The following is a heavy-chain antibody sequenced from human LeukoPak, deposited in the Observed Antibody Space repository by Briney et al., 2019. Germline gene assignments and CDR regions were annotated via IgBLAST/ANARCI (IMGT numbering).Heavy chain of an antibody. CDR2: IYSGGDT. CDR1: GFTVSSTY. D-gene: IGHD3-10*01. V-gene: IGHV3-66*01. J-gene: IGHJ4*02. Sequence: GGSLRLSCAASGFTVSSTYMSCVRQAPGKGLEWVSVIYSGGDTYYADSVRGRFTISRDNSKNTLYLQMNSLRAEDTAVYYCARDLYYGSGGYYFDYWGQGSLVTVSS. CDR3: ARDLYYGSGGYYFDY.